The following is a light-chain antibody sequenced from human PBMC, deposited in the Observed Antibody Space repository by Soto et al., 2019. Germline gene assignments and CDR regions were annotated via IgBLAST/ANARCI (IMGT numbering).Light chain of an antibody. CDR1: SSDVGGYNY. CDR3: SSYAGSKGV. V-gene: IGLV2-8*01. J-gene: IGLJ1*01. Sequence: QSALTWPPSASGSPGQSVTISCTGTSSDVGGYNYVSWYQQHPGKAPKLMIYEVSKRPSGVPDRFSGSKSGNTASLTVSGLQAEDEADYYCSSYAGSKGVCGTGTKVTV. CDR2: EVS.